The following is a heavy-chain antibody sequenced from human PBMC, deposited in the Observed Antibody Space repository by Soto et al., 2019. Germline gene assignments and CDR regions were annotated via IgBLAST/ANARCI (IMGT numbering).Heavy chain of an antibody. D-gene: IGHD6-13*01. CDR3: ARELDSSSGSNSFDP. Sequence: ASVKVPCKASGYTFTGYYMHWGRQAPGQGLEWMGWINPNSGGTNYAQKFQGRVTMTRDTSIRTAYMELSRLRSDDTAVYYRARELDSSSGSNSFDPWGQGTLVTVSS. CDR1: GYTFTGYY. CDR2: INPNSGGT. J-gene: IGHJ5*02. V-gene: IGHV1-2*02.